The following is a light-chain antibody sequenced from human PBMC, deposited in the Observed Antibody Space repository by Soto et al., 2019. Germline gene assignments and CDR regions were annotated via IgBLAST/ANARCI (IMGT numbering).Light chain of an antibody. Sequence: QSVLTQPASVSGSPGQSITISCTGTSRDIGRYNYVSWYQQYPGRAPRLMIYEVNNRPSGVSNRFSGSKSGNTASLTISGLRAEDEADYYCSSLRANRGVFGTGTKVTVL. J-gene: IGLJ1*01. V-gene: IGLV2-14*01. CDR2: EVN. CDR1: SRDIGRYNY. CDR3: SSLRANRGV.